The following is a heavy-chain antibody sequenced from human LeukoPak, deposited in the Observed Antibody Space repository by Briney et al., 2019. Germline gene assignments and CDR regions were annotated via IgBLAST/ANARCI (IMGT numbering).Heavy chain of an antibody. Sequence: GGSLRLSCAASGFTFSSYSMNWVRQAPGKGLEWVSSISSSSSYIYYADSVKGRSTISRDNAKNSLYLQMNSLRAEDTAVYYCARDGGGVTIFGVVKDYWGQGTLVTVSS. CDR1: GFTFSSYS. CDR3: ARDGGGVTIFGVVKDY. CDR2: ISSSSSYI. J-gene: IGHJ4*02. V-gene: IGHV3-21*01. D-gene: IGHD3-3*01.